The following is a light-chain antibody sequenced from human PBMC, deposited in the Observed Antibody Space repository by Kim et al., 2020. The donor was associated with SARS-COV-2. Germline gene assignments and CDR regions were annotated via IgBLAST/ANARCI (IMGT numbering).Light chain of an antibody. Sequence: SVSAGEGATRSCRASQSVSRNLAWYQQKPGQAPRLLIYRASTRATGLPARFSGRGSGTEYTLTINSLQSEDFAVYYCHQYNTWPYTFGQGTKLEI. J-gene: IGKJ2*01. CDR3: HQYNTWPYT. CDR1: QSVSRN. CDR2: RAS. V-gene: IGKV3-15*01.